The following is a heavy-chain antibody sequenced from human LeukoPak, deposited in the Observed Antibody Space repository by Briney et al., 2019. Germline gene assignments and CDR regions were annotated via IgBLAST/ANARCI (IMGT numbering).Heavy chain of an antibody. CDR2: IYHSGST. D-gene: IGHD4-17*01. J-gene: IGHJ4*02. CDR1: GGSISSYY. V-gene: IGHV4-59*12. CDR3: ARVMYGDYAFDY. Sequence: PSETLSLTCTVSGGSISSYYWSWIRQPPGKGLEWIGYIYHSGSTYYNPSLKSRVTISVDRSKNQFSLKLSSVTAADTAVYYCARVMYGDYAFDYWGQGTLVTVSS.